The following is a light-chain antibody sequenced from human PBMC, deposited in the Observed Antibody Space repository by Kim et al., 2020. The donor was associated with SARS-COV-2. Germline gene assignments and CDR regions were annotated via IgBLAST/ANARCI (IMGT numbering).Light chain of an antibody. J-gene: IGKJ1*01. V-gene: IGKV1-5*03. Sequence: SVGDRCTITSRGSQGVSDWLAEYQQKPGKPPKLLIYKASKLEDGVPSRFSATESGTEFTLTINSLQPDDFATYYCQQYYSGSRAFGQGTKVDIK. CDR2: KAS. CDR1: QGVSDW. CDR3: QQYYSGSRA.